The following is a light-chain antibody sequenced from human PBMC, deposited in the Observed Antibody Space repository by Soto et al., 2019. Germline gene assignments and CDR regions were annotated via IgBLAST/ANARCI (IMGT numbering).Light chain of an antibody. V-gene: IGKV3-11*01. J-gene: IGKJ1*01. CDR2: DAS. CDR1: QSVSSY. Sequence: EIVLTQSPATLSLSPGERATLSCRASQSVSSYLVWYQQKPGQAPRLLIYDASNRATGIPPSFSGSGSGTDFALTISSLEPEDVAVYYCQQRSNRPPWTFGQGTKVAIK. CDR3: QQRSNRPPWT.